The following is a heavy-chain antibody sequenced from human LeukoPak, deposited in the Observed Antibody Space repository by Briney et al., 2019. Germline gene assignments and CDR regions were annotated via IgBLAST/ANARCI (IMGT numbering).Heavy chain of an antibody. Sequence: GRSLRLSCAASGFTFSSYGMHWVRQAPGKGLEWVAVISYDGSNKYYADSVEGRFTISRDNSKNTLYLQMNSLRAEDTAVYYCARAPLQVVRARMDVWGQGTTVTVSS. CDR1: GFTFSSYG. D-gene: IGHD3-10*01. CDR3: ARAPLQVVRARMDV. V-gene: IGHV3-30*03. CDR2: ISYDGSNK. J-gene: IGHJ6*02.